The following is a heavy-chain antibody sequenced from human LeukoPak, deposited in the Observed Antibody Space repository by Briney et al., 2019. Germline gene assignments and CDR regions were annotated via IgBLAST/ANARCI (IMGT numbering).Heavy chain of an antibody. V-gene: IGHV1-2*02. CDR2: INPNSGGT. Sequence: ASVKVSCKASGYTFTGYYMHWVRQAPGQGLEWMGWINPNSGGTSYAQKFQGRVTMTRDTSISTAYMELSRLRSDDTAVYYCARDRIQLWPTGNYYMDVWGKGTTVTVSS. D-gene: IGHD5-18*01. CDR3: ARDRIQLWPTGNYYMDV. J-gene: IGHJ6*03. CDR1: GYTFTGYY.